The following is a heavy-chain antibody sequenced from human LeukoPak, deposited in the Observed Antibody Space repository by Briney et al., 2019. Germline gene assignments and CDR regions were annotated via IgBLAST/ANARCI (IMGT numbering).Heavy chain of an antibody. Sequence: RSGGSLRLSCAASGFIFSRYGMHWVRQAPGKGLEWVAVISYDGSNKYHADSVKGRFTISRDNSKNTLYLQMNSLRAEDTAVYYCAKSSFNSFDPWGQGILVTVSS. CDR3: AKSSFNSFDP. CDR1: GFIFSRYG. D-gene: IGHD4-23*01. V-gene: IGHV3-30*18. J-gene: IGHJ5*02. CDR2: ISYDGSNK.